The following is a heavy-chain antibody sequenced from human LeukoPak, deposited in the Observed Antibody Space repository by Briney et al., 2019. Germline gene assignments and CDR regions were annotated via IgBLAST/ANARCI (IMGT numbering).Heavy chain of an antibody. Sequence: GGSLRLSCAASGLTFSSYGMHWVRQAPGKGLEWVAVIWYDGSNKYYADSVKGRFTISRDNSKNTLYLQMNSLRAEDTAVYYCASALKSISARYYYYGMDFWGQGTTVTVSS. V-gene: IGHV3-33*01. CDR3: ASALKSISARYYYYGMDF. J-gene: IGHJ6*02. CDR2: IWYDGSNK. D-gene: IGHD6-6*01. CDR1: GLTFSSYG.